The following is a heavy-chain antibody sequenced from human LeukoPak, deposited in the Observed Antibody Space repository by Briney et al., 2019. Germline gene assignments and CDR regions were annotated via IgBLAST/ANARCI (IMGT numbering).Heavy chain of an antibody. CDR2: IYYSGST. Sequence: PSETLSFTCTVSGGSISSYYWSWLRQPPGKGLEWIGYIYYSGSTNYNPSLKSRVTISVDTSKNQFSLKLSSVTAADTAVYYCARSGAATRIAARLWHYYYMDVWGKGTTVTVSS. CDR1: GGSISSYY. CDR3: ARSGAATRIAARLWHYYYMDV. V-gene: IGHV4-59*12. D-gene: IGHD6-6*01. J-gene: IGHJ6*03.